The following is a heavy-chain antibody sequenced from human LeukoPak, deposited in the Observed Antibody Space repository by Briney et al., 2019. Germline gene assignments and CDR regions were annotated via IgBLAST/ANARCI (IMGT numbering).Heavy chain of an antibody. CDR2: ISYDGSNK. J-gene: IGHJ4*02. D-gene: IGHD3-22*01. Sequence: GSLRLSCAASGFTFTSYAMHWVRQAPGKGLEWVAFISYDGSNKYYIDSVKGRFTISRDNSKNTLYLQMNSLRAEDTAVYYCAKDNAQQWLPDYWGQGTLVTVSS. V-gene: IGHV3-30*18. CDR1: GFTFTSYA. CDR3: AKDNAQQWLPDY.